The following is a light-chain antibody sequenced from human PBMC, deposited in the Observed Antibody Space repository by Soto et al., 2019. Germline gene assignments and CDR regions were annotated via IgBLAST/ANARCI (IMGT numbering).Light chain of an antibody. J-gene: IGKJ1*01. V-gene: IGKV1-5*03. CDR1: QSISTW. CDR2: KAS. Sequence: DIHMTQSPSTLSASVGNIFTITCRASQSISTWLAWYQQKPGKAPNLLIYKASSLQSGVPSRLRGSGSGTEFTLTISSLQTDDFATYYCQQSFSNLRTFGQGTKVDIK. CDR3: QQSFSNLRT.